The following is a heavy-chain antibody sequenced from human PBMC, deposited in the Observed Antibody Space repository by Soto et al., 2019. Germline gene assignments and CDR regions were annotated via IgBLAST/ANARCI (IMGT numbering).Heavy chain of an antibody. Sequence: PSETLSLTCTVSGGSISSSSYYWGWIRQPPGKGLEWIGSIYYSGSTYYNPSLKSRVTISVDTSKNQFSLKLSSVTAADTAVYYCARLPHYDYVWGSPTQVAQFDALDIWGQGTMVTVS. V-gene: IGHV4-39*07. CDR2: IYYSGST. D-gene: IGHD3-16*01. J-gene: IGHJ3*02. CDR3: ARLPHYDYVWGSPTQVAQFDALDI. CDR1: GGSISSSSYY.